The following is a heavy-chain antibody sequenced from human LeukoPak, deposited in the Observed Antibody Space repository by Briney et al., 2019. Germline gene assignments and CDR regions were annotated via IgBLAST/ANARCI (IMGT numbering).Heavy chain of an antibody. D-gene: IGHD3-3*01. Sequence: PGGSLRLSCAASGFTFSSYGMHWVRLAPGKGLEWVSFIRYDGSNKYYADSVKGRFTISRDNSKNTLYLQMNSLRAEDTAVYYCAKDRITIFGVVLDCWGQGTLVTVSS. CDR1: GFTFSSYG. V-gene: IGHV3-30*02. CDR3: AKDRITIFGVVLDC. CDR2: IRYDGSNK. J-gene: IGHJ4*02.